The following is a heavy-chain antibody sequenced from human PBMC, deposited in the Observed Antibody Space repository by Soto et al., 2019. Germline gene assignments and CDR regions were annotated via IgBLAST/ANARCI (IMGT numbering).Heavy chain of an antibody. Sequence: GGSLRLSCAASGFTFSSYAMSWVRQAPGKGLEWVSAISGSGGSTYYADSVKGRFTISRDNSKNTLYLQMNSLRAEDTAVYYCASTLYYDSSGYPTPYYGMDVWGQGTTVTVSS. CDR1: GFTFSSYA. CDR3: ASTLYYDSSGYPTPYYGMDV. D-gene: IGHD3-22*01. J-gene: IGHJ6*02. CDR2: ISGSGGST. V-gene: IGHV3-23*01.